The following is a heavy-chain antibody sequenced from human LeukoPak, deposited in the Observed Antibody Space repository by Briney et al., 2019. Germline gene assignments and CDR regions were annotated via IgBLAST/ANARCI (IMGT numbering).Heavy chain of an antibody. Sequence: SETLSLTCTVSGGSISSSSYYWGWIRQPPGKGLEWIGSIYYSGSTYYNPSLKSRVTISVDTSKNQFSLKLSSVTAADTAVYYCARGITMIVGINWFDPWGQGTLVTVSS. D-gene: IGHD3-22*01. J-gene: IGHJ5*02. CDR2: IYYSGST. CDR3: ARGITMIVGINWFDP. CDR1: GGSISSSSYY. V-gene: IGHV4-39*07.